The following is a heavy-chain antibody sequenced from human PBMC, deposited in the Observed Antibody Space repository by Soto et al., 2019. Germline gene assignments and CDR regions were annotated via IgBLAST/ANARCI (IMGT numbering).Heavy chain of an antibody. CDR2: IKQDGSEK. D-gene: IGHD2-2*01. Sequence: GGSLRLSCAASGFTFSSYWMSWVRQAPGKGLEWVANIKQDGSEKYYVDSVKGRFTISRDNAKNSLYLQMNSLRAEDTAVYYCARGGYCSSTSCRGPDAFDIWGQGTMVTVSS. J-gene: IGHJ3*02. CDR3: ARGGYCSSTSCRGPDAFDI. V-gene: IGHV3-7*03. CDR1: GFTFSSYW.